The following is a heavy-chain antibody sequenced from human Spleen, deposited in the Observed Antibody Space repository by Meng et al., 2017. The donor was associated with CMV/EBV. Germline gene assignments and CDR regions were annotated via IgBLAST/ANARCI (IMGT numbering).Heavy chain of an antibody. CDR1: FTGYY. V-gene: IGHV1-2*02. CDR2: INPNSGGT. J-gene: IGHJ6*02. D-gene: IGHD4-17*01. CDR3: ARTDYGDSFLGYYYGMDV. Sequence: FTGYYMHWVRQAPGQGLEWMGWINPNSGGTNYAQKFQGRVTMTRDTSISTACMELSRLRSDDTAVYYCARTDYGDSFLGYYYGMDVWGQGATVTVSS.